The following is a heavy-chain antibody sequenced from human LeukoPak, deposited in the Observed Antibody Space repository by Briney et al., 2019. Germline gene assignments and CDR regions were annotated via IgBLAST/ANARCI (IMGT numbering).Heavy chain of an antibody. CDR2: INHSGST. CDR1: GGSFSGYY. D-gene: IGHD3-9*01. Sequence: SETLSLTCAVYGGSFSGYYWSWIRQPPGKGLEWIGEINHSGSTNYNPSLKSRVTISVDTSKNQFPLKLSSVTAADTAVYYCARENYDILTGYHAWGQGTLVTVSS. V-gene: IGHV4-34*01. J-gene: IGHJ5*02. CDR3: ARENYDILTGYHA.